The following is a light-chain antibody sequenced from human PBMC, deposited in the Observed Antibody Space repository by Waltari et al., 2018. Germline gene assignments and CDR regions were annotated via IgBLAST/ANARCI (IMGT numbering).Light chain of an antibody. CDR3: QQYNDWPPLT. Sequence: EVVMTQSPATLSVSPGERVTLSCRASQRVNRFVAWYQQKPGQAPTLLIYGASTRATGIPARFSGSGSGTEFTLTISSLQSEDFAVYYCQQYNDWPPLTFGGGTKLEIK. CDR1: QRVNRF. J-gene: IGKJ4*01. V-gene: IGKV3-15*01. CDR2: GAS.